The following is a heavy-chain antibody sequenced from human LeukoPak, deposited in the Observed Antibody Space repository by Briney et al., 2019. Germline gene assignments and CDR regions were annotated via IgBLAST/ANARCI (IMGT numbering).Heavy chain of an antibody. V-gene: IGHV3-23*01. D-gene: IGHD2-15*01. CDR3: AKAPVTTCSGAYCYPFDY. CDR2: ISVSGNT. J-gene: IGHJ4*02. Sequence: GGSLRLSRAASGFTFSSYGMSWVRQAPGKGLEWVSAISVSGNTYHADSVKGRFTISRDSYKNTLYLQMNSLRAEDAAVYYCAKAPVTTCSGAYCYPFDYWGQGTLVTVSS. CDR1: GFTFSSYG.